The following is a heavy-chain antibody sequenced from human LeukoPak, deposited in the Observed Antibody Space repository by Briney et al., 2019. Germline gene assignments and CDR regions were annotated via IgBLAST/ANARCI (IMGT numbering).Heavy chain of an antibody. J-gene: IGHJ5*02. Sequence: ASVKVSCKASGYTFTGYYMHWVRQAPGQGLEWMGWINPNSGGTNYAQKFQGRVTMTRDTSISTAYMELSRLRSDDTAVYYCARDGPPGTPLLYNWFDPWGQGTLVAVSS. V-gene: IGHV1-2*02. CDR2: INPNSGGT. CDR1: GYTFTGYY. D-gene: IGHD1-1*01. CDR3: ARDGPPGTPLLYNWFDP.